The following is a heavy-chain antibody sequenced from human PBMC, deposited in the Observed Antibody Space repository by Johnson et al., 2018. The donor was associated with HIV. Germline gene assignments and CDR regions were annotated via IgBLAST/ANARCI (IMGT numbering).Heavy chain of an antibody. CDR2: IKQDGSEK. D-gene: IGHD1-26*01. CDR1: GFTFSNAW. V-gene: IGHV3-7*03. Sequence: VQLVESGGGLVKPGGSLRLSCAASGFTFSNAWMSWVRQAPGKGLEWVANIKQDGSEKYYVDSVKGRFTISRDNAKNSLYLQMNSLRAEDTAVYYCARDLVVGATPDHDAFDIWGQGTMVTVSS. CDR3: ARDLVVGATPDHDAFDI. J-gene: IGHJ3*02.